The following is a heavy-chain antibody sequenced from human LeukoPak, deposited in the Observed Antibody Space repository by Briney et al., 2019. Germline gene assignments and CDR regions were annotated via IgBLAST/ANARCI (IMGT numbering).Heavy chain of an antibody. CDR2: IYYSGST. J-gene: IGHJ4*02. CDR1: GGSISSSSYY. V-gene: IGHV4-39*01. CDR3: ARLDIVATIFDY. D-gene: IGHD5-12*01. Sequence: SETLSLTCTVSGGSISSSSYYWGWIRQPPGKGLEWIGSIYYSGSTCYNPSLKSRVTISVDTSKNQFSLKLSSVTAADTAVYYCARLDIVATIFDYWGQGTLVTVSS.